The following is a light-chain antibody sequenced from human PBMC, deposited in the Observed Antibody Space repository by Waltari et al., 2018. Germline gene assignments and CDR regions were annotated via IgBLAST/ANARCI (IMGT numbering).Light chain of an antibody. J-gene: IGKJ3*01. CDR2: LGS. Sequence: DVVMTQSPLSLPVTPGEPASISCRSSQSLLHSNGYNYLDWYLQKPGQSPQLLIYLGSNPASVVPHRFSGSASGTDYTLKISRVEADDVGVYYCMQALQTPFTFGPGTKVDIK. V-gene: IGKV2-28*01. CDR1: QSLLHSNGYNY. CDR3: MQALQTPFT.